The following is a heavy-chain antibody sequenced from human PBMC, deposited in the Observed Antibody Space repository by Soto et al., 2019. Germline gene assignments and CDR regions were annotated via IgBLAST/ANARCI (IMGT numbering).Heavy chain of an antibody. V-gene: IGHV4-34*01. D-gene: IGHD3-9*01. CDR1: GASFSGYY. Sequence: SETLSLTCAVYGASFSGYYSYWFRKPQGKGLEWIGRIYYRGNTYHNPSLKTRVTISLDKSKSQFSLKLNSVTAADSAVYFCARLEGLATISYYFDYWGQGTLVTVSS. CDR2: IYYRGNT. J-gene: IGHJ4*02. CDR3: ARLEGLATISYYFDY.